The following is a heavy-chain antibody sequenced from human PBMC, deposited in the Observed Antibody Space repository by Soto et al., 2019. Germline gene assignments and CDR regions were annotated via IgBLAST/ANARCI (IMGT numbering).Heavy chain of an antibody. D-gene: IGHD3-16*01. CDR3: SHIPNYYQYDWFDP. CDR2: IYWDDDK. V-gene: IGHV2-5*02. CDR1: GVSLTTRGVG. Sequence: QITLKESGPTLVKPTQTLTLTCTFSGVSLTTRGVGVGWIRQPPGKALECLALIYWDDDKRYSPSLQSRLSINKDISKNQVVLTMTNVDPVDTATYYCSHIPNYYQYDWFDPWGQGTLVSVSS. J-gene: IGHJ5*02.